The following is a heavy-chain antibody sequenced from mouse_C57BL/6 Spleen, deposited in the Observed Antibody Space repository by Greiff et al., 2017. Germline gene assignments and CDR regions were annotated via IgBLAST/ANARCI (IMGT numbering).Heavy chain of an antibody. CDR2: IYPGSGST. J-gene: IGHJ1*03. CDR1: GYTFTSYW. CDR3: ALGDYSGYWYFDV. V-gene: IGHV1-55*01. D-gene: IGHD1-1*01. Sequence: VKLKQPGAELVKPGASVKMSCKASGYTFTSYWITWVKQRPGQGLEWIGDIYPGSGSTNYNEKFKSKATLTVDTSSSTAYMQLSSLTSEDSAVYYCALGDYSGYWYFDVWGTGTTVTVSS.